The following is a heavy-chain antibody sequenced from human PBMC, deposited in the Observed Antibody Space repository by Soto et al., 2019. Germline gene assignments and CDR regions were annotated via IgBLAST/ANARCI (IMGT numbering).Heavy chain of an antibody. D-gene: IGHD3-22*01. Sequence: PGESLKISCKGSGYSFAGYWITWVRQKPGKGLEWMGRIDPSDSQTYYSPSFRGHVTISVTKSITTVFLQWSSLRASDTAMYYCATQIYDSDTGPNFQYYFDSWGQGTPDTVS. CDR3: ATQIYDSDTGPNFQYYFDS. CDR1: GYSFAGYW. J-gene: IGHJ4*02. CDR2: IDPSDSQT. V-gene: IGHV5-10-1*01.